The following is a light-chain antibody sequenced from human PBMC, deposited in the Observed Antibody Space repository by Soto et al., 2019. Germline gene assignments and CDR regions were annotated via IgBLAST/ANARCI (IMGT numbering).Light chain of an antibody. Sequence: VMTQSQSTLSVSPGERSTLSCRSSQSVSSNLAWYQQKPGQAPRLLIYGASTRATGIPDRFSGSGSGTDFTLTISRLEPEDFAVYYCQQYGSSPSTFGQRTKVDI. CDR1: QSVSSN. J-gene: IGKJ1*01. V-gene: IGKV3-20*01. CDR3: QQYGSSPST. CDR2: GAS.